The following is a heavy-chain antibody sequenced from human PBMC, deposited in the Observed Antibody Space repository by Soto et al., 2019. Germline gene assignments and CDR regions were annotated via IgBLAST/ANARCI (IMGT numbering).Heavy chain of an antibody. D-gene: IGHD6-25*01. CDR1: GYTFTNYA. V-gene: IGHV1-3*01. CDR3: ARAGVAAGNINYDS. Sequence: QVHLVQSGAEVKNPGASVKVSCKASGYTFTNYAMHWVRQAPGQRLEWMGWINGGNGNTKYSPKLQDRVTITMDTSSSTAYIELSSLRSEDTALYDCARAGVAAGNINYDSLVQGTLVTVSS. J-gene: IGHJ4*02. CDR2: INGGNGNT.